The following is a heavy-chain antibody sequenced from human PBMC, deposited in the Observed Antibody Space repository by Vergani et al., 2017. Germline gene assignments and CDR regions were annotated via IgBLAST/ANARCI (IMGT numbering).Heavy chain of an antibody. CDR3: ARVPHRRDRIVVVPSWWFDP. V-gene: IGHV4-34*01. Sequence: QVQLQQWGAGLLKPSETLSLTCAVYGGSFSGYYWSWIRQPPGQGLEWIGEINHSGSTNYNPSLKSRVTISVDTSKNQFSLKLSSVTAADTAVYYCARVPHRRDRIVVVPSWWFDPWGQGTLVTVSS. D-gene: IGHD2-2*01. CDR1: GGSFSGYY. CDR2: INHSGST. J-gene: IGHJ5*02.